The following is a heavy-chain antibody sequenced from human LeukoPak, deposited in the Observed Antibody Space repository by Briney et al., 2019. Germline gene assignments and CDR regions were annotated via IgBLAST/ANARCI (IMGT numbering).Heavy chain of an antibody. J-gene: IGHJ2*01. CDR1: GFTFSSYA. CDR2: ISSSEDAK. D-gene: IGHD3-10*01. CDR3: AKEFSRRWSYWHFDL. V-gene: IGHV3-30*04. Sequence: HPGRSLRLSCAATGFTFSSYAMHWVRQAPGKGPEWVAVISSSEDAKIYADSVKGRFTISRDNSKNTLYLQMDSLRYEDTALYYCAKEFSRRWSYWHFDLWGRGTLVSVSS.